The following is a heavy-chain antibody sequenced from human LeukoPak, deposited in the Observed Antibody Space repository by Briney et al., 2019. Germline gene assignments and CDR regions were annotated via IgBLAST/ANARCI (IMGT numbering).Heavy chain of an antibody. CDR1: GYSFTSYW. D-gene: IGHD6-13*01. V-gene: IGHV5-51*01. Sequence: GESLKISCKGSGYSFTSYWIGWVRQMPGKGLEWMGIIYPGDSDTIYGPSFQGQVTIPADKSINTAYLEWSSLKASDTAIYYCARQGAAGKYYYYYMDVWGKGTTVTVSS. CDR3: ARQGAAGKYYYYYMDV. CDR2: IYPGDSDT. J-gene: IGHJ6*03.